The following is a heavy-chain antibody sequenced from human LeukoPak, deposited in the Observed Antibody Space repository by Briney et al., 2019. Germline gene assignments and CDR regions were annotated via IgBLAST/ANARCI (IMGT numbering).Heavy chain of an antibody. V-gene: IGHV4-4*07. CDR1: GGSISSYY. J-gene: IGHJ6*03. CDR3: AAMVRGVIIMRGEYYMDV. Sequence: PSETLSLTCTVSGGSISSYYWSWIRQPAGKGLEWIGRIYTSGSTNYNPSLKSRVTMSVDTSKNQFSLKLGSVTAADTAVYYCAAMVRGVIIMRGEYYMDVWGKGTTVTISS. D-gene: IGHD3-10*01. CDR2: IYTSGST.